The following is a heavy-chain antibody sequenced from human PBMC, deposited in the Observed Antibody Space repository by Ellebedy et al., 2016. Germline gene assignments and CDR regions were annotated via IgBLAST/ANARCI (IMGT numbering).Heavy chain of an antibody. CDR2: IYYSGTT. Sequence: SETLSLXXSASGGSINSGDYYWSWIRQPPGQGLEWLGYIYYSGTTYYNTSLKSRITISVDTSKNQFSLRLSSVTAADTAVYFCARETDFWSDSSYFDYWGQGILVTISS. J-gene: IGHJ4*02. CDR3: ARETDFWSDSSYFDY. CDR1: GGSINSGDYY. V-gene: IGHV4-30-4*01. D-gene: IGHD3-3*01.